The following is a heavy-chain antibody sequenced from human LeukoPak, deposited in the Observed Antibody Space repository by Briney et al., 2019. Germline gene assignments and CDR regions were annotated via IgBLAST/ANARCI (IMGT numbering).Heavy chain of an antibody. CDR2: ISYSGRT. V-gene: IGHV4-39*07. D-gene: IGHD2-21*02. CDR1: GGSFGSSPYY. Sequence: SETLSLTCTVSGGSFGSSPYYWGWIRQPPGKGLEYIGIISYSGRTYYSPSLKSRVTISVDTSKNQFSLKVNSVTAADTALYYCAKDSDPYCGGDCRPFDYWGQGTLVTVSS. CDR3: AKDSDPYCGGDCRPFDY. J-gene: IGHJ4*02.